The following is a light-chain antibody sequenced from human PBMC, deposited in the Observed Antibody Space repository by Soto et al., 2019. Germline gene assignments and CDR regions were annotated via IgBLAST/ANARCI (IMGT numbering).Light chain of an antibody. V-gene: IGLV1-44*01. J-gene: IGLJ2*01. CDR3: AAWDDSLRAVV. CDR2: RNH. Sequence: QSVLTPSPSASATPGQRVTLSCSGGRSNIGTYTVNWYQQLPGTAPTLLIFRNHQRPSGVPDRCSGSKSGTSASLAISGPQSEDEADYYCAAWDDSLRAVVFGGGTKVTVL. CDR1: RSNIGTYT.